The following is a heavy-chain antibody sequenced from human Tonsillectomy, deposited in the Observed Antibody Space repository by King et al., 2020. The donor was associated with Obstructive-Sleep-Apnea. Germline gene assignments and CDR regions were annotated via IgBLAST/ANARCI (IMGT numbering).Heavy chain of an antibody. D-gene: IGHD2-15*01. J-gene: IGHJ6*02. CDR1: GGIFSSYA. CDR2: IIPIIDIA. V-gene: IGHV1-69*17. CDR3: ARVRAAPDIVVVVDGVHYYGMDV. Sequence: VQLVESGAEVKKPGSSVKVSCKASGGIFSSYAISWVRQAPGQGLEWMGGIIPIIDIANYAQKFQGRVTITADKSTNTAYMELSSLRSDDTAVYYCARVRAAPDIVVVVDGVHYYGMDVWGQGTTVTVS.